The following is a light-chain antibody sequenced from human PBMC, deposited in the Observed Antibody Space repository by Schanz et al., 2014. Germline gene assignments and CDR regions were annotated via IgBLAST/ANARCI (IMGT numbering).Light chain of an antibody. CDR1: QTISNN. CDR3: QQRSFWPYT. V-gene: IGKV3D-20*02. J-gene: IGKJ2*01. Sequence: EVVMTQSPDTLSVSPGERATLSCRASQTISNNLAWYQQKPGQAPRLLIYGASSRATGIPDRFSGSGSGTDFTLTISRLEPEDFAVYYCQQRSFWPYTFGQGAKLEIK. CDR2: GAS.